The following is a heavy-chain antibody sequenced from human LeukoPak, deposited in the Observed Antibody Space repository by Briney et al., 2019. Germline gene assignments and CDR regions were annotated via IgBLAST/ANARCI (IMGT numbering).Heavy chain of an antibody. V-gene: IGHV4-39*07. CDR2: IHYSGST. Sequence: SETLSLTCTVSGGPISSSRYYWGWIRQPPGKGLEWIGSIHYSGSTYYNPSLKSRVTISVDTSKKQFSLKLGSVTAADTAVYYCARGYSSTSDLDYWGQGTLVTVSS. CDR3: ARGYSSTSDLDY. CDR1: GGPISSSRYY. D-gene: IGHD2-2*01. J-gene: IGHJ4*02.